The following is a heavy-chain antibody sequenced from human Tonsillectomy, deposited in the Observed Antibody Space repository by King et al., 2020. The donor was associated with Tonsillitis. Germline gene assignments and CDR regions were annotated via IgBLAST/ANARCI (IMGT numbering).Heavy chain of an antibody. D-gene: IGHD2-15*01. CDR2: INPKSGGI. V-gene: IGHV1-2*02. CDR3: ARASTTYCSGGSCLYYYYGLDV. J-gene: IGHJ6*02. Sequence: VQLVESGAEVKKPGASVKVSCKASEYTFPDYYMHWVRQAPGQGLEWMGWINPKSGGINYAQKFQGRVTLSRDTSISTAYMELSGLRSDDTAVYYCARASTTYCSGGSCLYYYYGLDVWGQGTTVTVSS. CDR1: EYTFPDYY.